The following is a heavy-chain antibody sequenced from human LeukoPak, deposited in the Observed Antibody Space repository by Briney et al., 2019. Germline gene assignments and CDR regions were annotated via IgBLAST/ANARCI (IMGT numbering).Heavy chain of an antibody. D-gene: IGHD2-2*01. V-gene: IGHV1-2*02. CDR1: GYTFTGYY. Sequence: GASVKVSCKASGYTFTGYYMHWVRQAPGQGREWMGWINPNSGGTNYAQKFQGRVTMTRDTSISTAYMELSRLRSDDTAVYYCARDWGVYCSSTSCRAEDYWGQGTLVTVSS. CDR3: ARDWGVYCSSTSCRAEDY. CDR2: INPNSGGT. J-gene: IGHJ4*02.